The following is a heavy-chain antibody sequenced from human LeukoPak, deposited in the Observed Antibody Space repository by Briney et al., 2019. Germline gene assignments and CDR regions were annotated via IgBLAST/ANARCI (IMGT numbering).Heavy chain of an antibody. J-gene: IGHJ4*02. CDR2: MYYSGST. Sequence: SSETLSLTCTVSGDSVRSFHWSWIRQPPGKGLEWIGHMYYSGSTNYNPSLKSRVSMSVDTSKNQFSLKLSSVTAADTAVYYCATHPPKVCTGGSCTDYWGQETLVTVSS. V-gene: IGHV4-59*02. D-gene: IGHD2-15*01. CDR1: GDSVRSFH. CDR3: ATHPPKVCTGGSCTDY.